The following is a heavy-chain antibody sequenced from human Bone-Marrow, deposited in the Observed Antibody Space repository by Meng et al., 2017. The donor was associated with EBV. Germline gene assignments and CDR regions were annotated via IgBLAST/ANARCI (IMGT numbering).Heavy chain of an antibody. J-gene: IGHJ4*02. Sequence: VRLVRSGGEVQKPGASVRVSCKTSGYTCSSFTLNWVRQVPGQGFEWVGWIHGYSANTHYAQKFHGRVNMSTDTSTDTSYMELKNLRPDDTAIYYCVRFSNYVLDHWGQGTLVTVSS. CDR3: VRFSNYVLDH. V-gene: IGHV1-18*01. CDR2: IHGYSANT. D-gene: IGHD3-10*01. CDR1: GYTCSSFT.